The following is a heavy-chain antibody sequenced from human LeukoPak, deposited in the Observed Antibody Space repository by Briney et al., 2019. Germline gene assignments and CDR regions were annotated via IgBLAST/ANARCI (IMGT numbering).Heavy chain of an antibody. Sequence: SVKVSCKASGGTFSSYTISWVRQAPGQGLEWMGRIIPILGIANYAQKFQGRVTITADKSTSTAYMELSSLRSEDTAVYYCAGALWYMTTVTYNWFDPWGQGTLVTVSS. CDR2: IIPILGIA. V-gene: IGHV1-69*02. D-gene: IGHD4-11*01. CDR3: AGALWYMTTVTYNWFDP. J-gene: IGHJ5*02. CDR1: GGTFSSYT.